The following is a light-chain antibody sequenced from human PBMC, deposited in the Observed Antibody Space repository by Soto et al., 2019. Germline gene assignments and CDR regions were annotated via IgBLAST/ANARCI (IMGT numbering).Light chain of an antibody. Sequence: DIQMTQSPPSLSASVGDRVIITCRASQGIGKALGWYQQKPGKAPKHLIYGASSLQSGVPSRFSGSGSGTEFTLTISRLQPEDFAIYYCLQHNTYPRTFGQGTKVEIK. CDR3: LQHNTYPRT. J-gene: IGKJ1*01. V-gene: IGKV1-17*01. CDR1: QGIGKA. CDR2: GAS.